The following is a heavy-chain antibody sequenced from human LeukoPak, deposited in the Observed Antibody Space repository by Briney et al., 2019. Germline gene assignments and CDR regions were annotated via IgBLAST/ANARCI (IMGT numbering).Heavy chain of an antibody. CDR3: ARLKYYYDSSGYRAEYFQH. CDR1: GGSISSYY. Sequence: SENLSLTCTVSGGSISSYYWSWIRQPPGKGLEWIGYIYYSGSTNYNPSLKSRVTISVYTSKNQFSLKLSSVTAADTAVYYCARLKYYYDSSGYRAEYFQHWGQGTLVTVSS. J-gene: IGHJ1*01. CDR2: IYYSGST. D-gene: IGHD3-22*01. V-gene: IGHV4-59*01.